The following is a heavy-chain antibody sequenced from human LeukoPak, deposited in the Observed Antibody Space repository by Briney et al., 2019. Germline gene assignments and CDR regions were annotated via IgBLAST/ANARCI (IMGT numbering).Heavy chain of an antibody. Sequence: PGGPLRLSCAASGFTFSRYWMHWVRHAPGEGLIWVLRICHGGSTTLYADSVKGRFTIYRDKAKNAVYLHMKSVRAEDAGVYFCTTDLSSNRYNLCDYWGQRPLVPVP. V-gene: IGHV3-74*03. CDR1: GFTFSRYW. CDR3: TTDLSSNRYNLCDY. CDR2: ICHGGSTT. J-gene: IGHJ4*02. D-gene: IGHD6-13*01.